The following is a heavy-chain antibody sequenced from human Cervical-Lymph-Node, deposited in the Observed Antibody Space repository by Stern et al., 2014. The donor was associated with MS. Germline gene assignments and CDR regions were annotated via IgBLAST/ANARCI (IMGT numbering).Heavy chain of an antibody. V-gene: IGHV1-69*01. J-gene: IGHJ5*02. CDR2: IVPIFGKT. D-gene: IGHD6-6*01. CDR1: GGTFSTYS. CDR3: ATDVLRDISSSS. Sequence: DQLVESGAQVKKPGSSVRVSCQASGGTFSTYSFCWVRQAPGQGLEWMAGIVPIFGKTNYAQKFQGRVTFTADESTSTVYMDLTSLRSDDTAVYYCATDVLRDISSSSWGQGTQVTVSS.